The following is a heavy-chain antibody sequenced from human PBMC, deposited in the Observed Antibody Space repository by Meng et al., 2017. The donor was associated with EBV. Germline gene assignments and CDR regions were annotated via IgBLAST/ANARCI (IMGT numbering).Heavy chain of an antibody. CDR2: IIPIFGTA. CDR1: GGTFSSYA. J-gene: IGHJ4*02. D-gene: IGHD3-16*02. CDR3: ARVATYDYIWGSYRYNYFDY. Sequence: HVQLGQSGAAVKKPGAVVKVSWKASGGTFSSYAISWVRQAPGQGLEWMGGIIPIFGTANYAQKFQGRVTITADKSTSTAYMELSSLRSEDTAVYYCARVATYDYIWGSYRYNYFDYWGQGTLVTVSS. V-gene: IGHV1-69*06.